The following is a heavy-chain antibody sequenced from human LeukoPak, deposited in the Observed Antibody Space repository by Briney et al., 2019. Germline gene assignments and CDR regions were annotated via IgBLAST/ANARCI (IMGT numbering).Heavy chain of an antibody. J-gene: IGHJ4*02. V-gene: IGHV1-69*04. CDR3: VSLVSNWPHPHFDY. CDR1: GGTFSNYA. CDR2: IIPILGIA. Sequence: ASVKVSCKASGGTFSNYAISWVRQAPGQGLEWMGRIIPILGIANYAQKFQGRVTITADKSTGTAYMELTSLRSEDTAVYYCVSLVSNWPHPHFDYWDQGTLVTVSS. D-gene: IGHD1-1*01.